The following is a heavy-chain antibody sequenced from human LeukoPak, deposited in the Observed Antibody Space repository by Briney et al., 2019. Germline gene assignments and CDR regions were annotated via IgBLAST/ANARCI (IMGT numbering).Heavy chain of an antibody. V-gene: IGHV7-4-1*02. CDR1: GYTFTKYA. J-gene: IGHJ4*02. Sequence: GASVKDSCKGSGYTFTKYAISWVRQAPGQGLEYMGWIDTNTGNPTYAQGFTGRFVFSLDTSVSTAYLQISSLKAEDSAIYFCAICYDSSGFFAYWGQGTLVTVSS. D-gene: IGHD3-22*01. CDR2: IDTNTGNP. CDR3: AICYDSSGFFAY.